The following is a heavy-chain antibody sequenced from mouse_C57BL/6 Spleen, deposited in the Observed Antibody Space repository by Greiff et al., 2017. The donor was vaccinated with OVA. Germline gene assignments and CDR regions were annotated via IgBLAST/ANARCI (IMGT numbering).Heavy chain of an antibody. CDR2: IYPGSGNT. Sequence: LQESGAELVRPGASVKLSCKASGYTFTDYYINWVKQRPGQGLEWIARIYPGSGNTYYNEKFKGKATLTAEKSSSTAYMQLSSLTSEDSAVYFCARSRTTYFDYWGQGTTLTVSS. CDR3: ARSRTTYFDY. CDR1: GYTFTDYY. V-gene: IGHV1-76*01. J-gene: IGHJ2*01.